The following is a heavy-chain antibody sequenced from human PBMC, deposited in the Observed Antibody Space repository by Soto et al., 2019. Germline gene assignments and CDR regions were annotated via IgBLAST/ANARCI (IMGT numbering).Heavy chain of an antibody. Sequence: QVQLQESGPGLVKPSQTLSLTCTVSGGSISSGDYYWSWIRQPPGKGLEWIGYIYYSGITYYNPSLKSRVTISVDTSRNQFSLKLSSVTAADTAVYYCARSRDGYNLYFDYWGQGTLVTVSS. J-gene: IGHJ4*02. V-gene: IGHV4-30-4*01. CDR3: ARSRDGYNLYFDY. CDR1: GGSISSGDYY. D-gene: IGHD1-1*01. CDR2: IYYSGIT.